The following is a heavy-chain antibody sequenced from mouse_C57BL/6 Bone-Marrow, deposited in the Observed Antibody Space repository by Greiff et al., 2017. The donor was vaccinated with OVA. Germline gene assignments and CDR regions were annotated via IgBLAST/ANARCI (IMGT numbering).Heavy chain of an antibody. Sequence: DVMLVESGEGLVKPGGSLKLSCAASGFTFSSYAMSWVRQTPEKRLEWVAYISSGGDYIYYADTVKGRFTISRDNARNTLYLQMSSLKSEDTAMYYCTRGGGLAWFAYWGQGTLVTVSA. CDR1: GFTFSSYA. CDR3: TRGGGLAWFAY. J-gene: IGHJ3*01. V-gene: IGHV5-9-1*02. CDR2: ISSGGDYI.